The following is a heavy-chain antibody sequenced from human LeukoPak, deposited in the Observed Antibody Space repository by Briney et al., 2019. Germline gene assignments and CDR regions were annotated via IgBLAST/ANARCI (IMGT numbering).Heavy chain of an antibody. CDR3: AKVQTYYYDSSGYYDFFY. V-gene: IGHV3-23*01. D-gene: IGHD3-22*01. CDR1: GFTFSSYA. Sequence: PGGSLRLSCAASGFTFSSYAMSWVRQAPGKGLEWVSAISGSGGSTYYADSVKGRFTISRDNSKNTLYLQMNSLRAEDTAVYCCAKVQTYYYDSSGYYDFFYWGQGTLVTVSS. J-gene: IGHJ4*02. CDR2: ISGSGGST.